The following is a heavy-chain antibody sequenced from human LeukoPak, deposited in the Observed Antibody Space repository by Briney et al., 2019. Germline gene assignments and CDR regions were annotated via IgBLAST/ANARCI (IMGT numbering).Heavy chain of an antibody. CDR3: ATLPRGDY. CDR1: EFTVSNNY. V-gene: IGHV3-66*01. J-gene: IGHJ4*02. CDR2: IYSGGST. D-gene: IGHD3-16*01. Sequence: AGGSLRLSCAVSEFTVSNNYMSWVRQAPGAGLEWVSVIYSGGSTYYADSLKGRFTTSRDNSKNTLYLQINSLRAEDTAVYYCATLPRGDYWGQGTLVTVSS.